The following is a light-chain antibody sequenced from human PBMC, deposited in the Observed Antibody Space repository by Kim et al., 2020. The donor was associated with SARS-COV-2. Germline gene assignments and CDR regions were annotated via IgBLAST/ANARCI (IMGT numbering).Light chain of an antibody. CDR2: HTS. Sequence: PGGTVTLTCASSTGAGTSDHYPNWFQQRPGQAPRALIYHTSNRHSWTPARFSGSLLGGKAALTLSAVQSEDEADYYCLLFYSDVWVFGGGTQLTVL. CDR1: TGAGTSDHY. CDR3: LLFYSDVWV. V-gene: IGLV7-43*01. J-gene: IGLJ3*02.